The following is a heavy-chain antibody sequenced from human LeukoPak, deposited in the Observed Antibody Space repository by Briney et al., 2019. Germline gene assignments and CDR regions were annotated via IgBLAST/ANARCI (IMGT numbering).Heavy chain of an antibody. CDR1: GGSFSGYY. Sequence: SETLSLTCAVYGGSFSGYYWSWIRQPPGKGLEWIGEINHSGSTNYNPSLKSRVTISVDTSKNQFSLKLSSVTAADTAVYYCARGGGDNPYYFDYWGQGTLVTVSS. CDR3: ARGGGDNPYYFDY. CDR2: INHSGST. D-gene: IGHD5-24*01. V-gene: IGHV4-34*01. J-gene: IGHJ4*02.